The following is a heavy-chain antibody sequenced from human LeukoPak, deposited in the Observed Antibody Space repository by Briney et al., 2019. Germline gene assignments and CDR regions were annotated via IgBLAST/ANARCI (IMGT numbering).Heavy chain of an antibody. CDR2: ISTSSSYI. V-gene: IGHV3-21*01. D-gene: IGHD3-16*01. Sequence: GVSLRPSCAASGFTFRSYSMNWVRQAPGKGLEWVSSISTSSSYIYYADSVKGRFTISRDNAKNLLYLQMNSLRAEDTAVYHCARDRSTNSYAEYFFDYWGQGTLVTVSS. CDR1: GFTFRSYS. J-gene: IGHJ4*02. CDR3: ARDRSTNSYAEYFFDY.